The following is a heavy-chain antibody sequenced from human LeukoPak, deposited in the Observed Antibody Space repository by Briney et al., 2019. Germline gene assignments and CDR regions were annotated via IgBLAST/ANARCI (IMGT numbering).Heavy chain of an antibody. Sequence: PSETLSLTCTVSDASMSGYYWSWIRQPAGKGLEWIGRIHTTGSTSYNPSLKNRVTMSVDKSKKHFSLRLSSVTAADTAMYYCARAFADIWGQGTMVTVSS. J-gene: IGHJ3*02. CDR1: DASMSGYY. V-gene: IGHV4-4*07. CDR3: ARAFADI. D-gene: IGHD3-10*01. CDR2: IHTTGST.